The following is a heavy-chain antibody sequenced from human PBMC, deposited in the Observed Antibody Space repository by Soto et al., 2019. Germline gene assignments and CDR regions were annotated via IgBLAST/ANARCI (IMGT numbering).Heavy chain of an antibody. D-gene: IGHD6-19*01. Sequence: ASVKVSGKASGYTFTSYGIVCVRQAPGQGLEWMGWISPYSGETRYAEKFQDRVTLTTDTSTKTAYMGLRNLKSDDTAVYWCARGPVAGSDFWGQGTLVTVSS. CDR3: ARGPVAGSDF. V-gene: IGHV1-18*04. CDR1: GYTFTSYG. CDR2: ISPYSGET. J-gene: IGHJ4*02.